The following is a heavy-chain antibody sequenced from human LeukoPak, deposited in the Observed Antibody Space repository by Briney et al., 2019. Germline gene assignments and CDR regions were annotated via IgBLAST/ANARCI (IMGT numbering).Heavy chain of an antibody. CDR3: ARVPINYDFWSGFENWFDP. V-gene: IGHV4-38-2*01. Sequence: SETLSLTCAVSGYSISSGYYWGWIRPPPGKGLEWIGSIYHSGSTYYNPSLKSRVTISVDTSKNQFSLKLSSVTAADTAVYYCARVPINYDFWSGFENWFDPWGQGTLVTVSS. D-gene: IGHD3-3*01. CDR2: IYHSGST. J-gene: IGHJ5*02. CDR1: GYSISSGYY.